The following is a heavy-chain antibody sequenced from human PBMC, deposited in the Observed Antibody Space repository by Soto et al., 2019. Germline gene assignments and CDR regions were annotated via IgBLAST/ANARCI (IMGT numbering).Heavy chain of an antibody. CDR2: ISSSGSTI. Sequence: GGSLRLSCAASGFTFSDYYMSWIRQAPGKGLEWVSYISSSGSTIYYADSVRGRFTISRDNAKNSLYLQMNSLRAEDTAVYYCARDHSSGYWYHWGQGTLVTVSS. CDR3: ARDHSSGYWYH. CDR1: GFTFSDYY. J-gene: IGHJ5*02. D-gene: IGHD3-22*01. V-gene: IGHV3-11*01.